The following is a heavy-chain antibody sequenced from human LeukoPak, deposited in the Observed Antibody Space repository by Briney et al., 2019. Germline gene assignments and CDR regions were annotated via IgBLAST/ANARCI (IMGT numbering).Heavy chain of an antibody. CDR1: GGSISSGGYY. CDR2: IYYSGST. V-gene: IGHV4-31*03. CDR3: ARGDSGYDYGFDN. D-gene: IGHD5-12*01. Sequence: SQTLSLTCTVSGGSISSGGYYWSWIRQHPGKGLEWIGYIYYSGSTYYNPSLKSRVTISVDTSKNQFSLKLSSVTAADTAVYYCARGDSGYDYGFDNWGQGTLVTVSS. J-gene: IGHJ4*02.